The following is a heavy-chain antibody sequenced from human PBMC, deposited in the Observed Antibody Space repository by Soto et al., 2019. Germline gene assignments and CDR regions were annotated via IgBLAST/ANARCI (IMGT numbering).Heavy chain of an antibody. CDR2: IYHSGST. CDR3: AAGGGLPRYY. D-gene: IGHD5-12*01. CDR1: GGSLSSGGYS. V-gene: IGHV4-30-2*01. Sequence: QLQLQESGSGLVKPSQTLSLTCAVSGGSLSSGGYSWSWIRQPPGKGLEWIGYIYHSGSTYYNPSLKSRVPLSVDRAKNQFSLKLSSVTAADTAVYYCAAGGGLPRYYWGQGTLVTVSS. J-gene: IGHJ4*02.